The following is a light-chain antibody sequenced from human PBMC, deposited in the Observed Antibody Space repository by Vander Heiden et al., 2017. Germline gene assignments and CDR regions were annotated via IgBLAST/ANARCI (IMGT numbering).Light chain of an antibody. J-gene: IGKJ2*01. CDR2: GAS. Sequence: EFVLMQSPGTLSLSPGERATLSCRASQNIITNYLAWYQQKPGQAPRLLIFGASRRATGIPDRFSGSGSGTAFTLTINRLEPEDFAVYYCQQYGSSVSYTFGQGTKLEIK. CDR1: QNIITNY. V-gene: IGKV3-20*01. CDR3: QQYGSSVSYT.